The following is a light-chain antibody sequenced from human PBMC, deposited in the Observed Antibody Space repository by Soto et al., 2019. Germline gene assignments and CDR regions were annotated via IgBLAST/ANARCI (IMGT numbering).Light chain of an antibody. CDR3: QQYYRYPWT. J-gene: IGKJ1*01. CDR2: SAS. V-gene: IGKV1-16*02. Sequence: DIHMTQSPSSLSASVGDRVTITCRASQGISSYLGWYQQKPGKVPKSLIYSASSLQSGVPSKFSGSGSGTDFTLTIYDLQPDDFATYYCQQYYRYPWTFGQGTKVDIK. CDR1: QGISSY.